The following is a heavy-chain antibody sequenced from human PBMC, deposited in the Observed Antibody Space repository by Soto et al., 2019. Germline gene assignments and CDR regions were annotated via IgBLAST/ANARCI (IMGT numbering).Heavy chain of an antibody. CDR2: IYHTGST. CDR1: GPSVTSNY. J-gene: IGHJ4*02. V-gene: IGHV4-59*02. CDR3: ARFDMVASIFDF. D-gene: IGHD5-12*01. Sequence: SETLSLTCTVSGPSVTSNYWSWIRQPPGKGLEWIGYIYHTGSTNYNPSLKRRVTISVDTSKNQFSLKLSSVTAADTAVYYCARFDMVASIFDFWGQGTLVTVS.